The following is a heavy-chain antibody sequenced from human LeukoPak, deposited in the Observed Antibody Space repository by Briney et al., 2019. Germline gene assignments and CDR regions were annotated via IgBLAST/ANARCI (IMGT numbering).Heavy chain of an antibody. V-gene: IGHV4-39*07. D-gene: IGHD5-24*01. CDR2: IYYSGST. Sequence: SETLSLTCTVSGGSISSSSYYWGWIRQPPGKGLEWIGSIYYSGSTYYNPSLKSRVTISVDTSKNQFSLKLSSVTAADTAVYYCAREEMAKTGTFDYWGQGTLVTVSS. CDR1: GGSISSSSYY. CDR3: AREEMAKTGTFDY. J-gene: IGHJ4*02.